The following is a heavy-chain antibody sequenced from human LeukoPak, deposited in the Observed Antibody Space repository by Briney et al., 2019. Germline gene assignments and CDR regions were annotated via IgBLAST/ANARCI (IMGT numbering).Heavy chain of an antibody. CDR1: GFIFSNYA. V-gene: IGHV3-23*01. Sequence: RGSLRLSCAPSGFIFSNYAMSWVRQAPREGLEWVSAVSGSDGSTSYADSVKGRFTISRDNSKNTLYLQMHSLRAEDTAVYYRAKDPPAGYGSFHYGGQGTLVTVSS. J-gene: IGHJ4*02. D-gene: IGHD3-10*01. CDR2: VSGSDGST. CDR3: AKDPPAGYGSFHY.